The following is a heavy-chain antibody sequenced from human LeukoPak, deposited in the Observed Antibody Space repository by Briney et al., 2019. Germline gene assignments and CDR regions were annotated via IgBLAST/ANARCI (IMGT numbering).Heavy chain of an antibody. D-gene: IGHD2-2*01. J-gene: IGHJ2*01. CDR1: GGSISSYY. Sequence: SETLSLTCTVSGGSISSYYWSWIRQPAGKGLEWIGRIYSSGSTNYNPSLKSRVTMPVDTSKNQFSLKLSSVTAADTAVYYCARGQYHLLYWYFDLWGRGTLVTVSS. V-gene: IGHV4-4*07. CDR2: IYSSGST. CDR3: ARGQYHLLYWYFDL.